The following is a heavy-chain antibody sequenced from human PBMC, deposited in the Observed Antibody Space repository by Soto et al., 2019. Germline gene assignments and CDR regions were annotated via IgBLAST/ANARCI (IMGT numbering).Heavy chain of an antibody. V-gene: IGHV3-23*01. J-gene: IGHJ6*04. CDR3: AKDSLAIFRLTGYNYGMDV. CDR2: MSCSGGST. D-gene: IGHD3-16*01. Sequence: RVRRGATGVTSRGLARRCITQATGPGLEWVSSMSCSGGSTYYAGSVKGRFTTSRDKTKTTLYLQMNSRRAEDTAVYYCAKDSLAIFRLTGYNYGMDVWRKRSTVTVS. CDR1: GVTSRGLA.